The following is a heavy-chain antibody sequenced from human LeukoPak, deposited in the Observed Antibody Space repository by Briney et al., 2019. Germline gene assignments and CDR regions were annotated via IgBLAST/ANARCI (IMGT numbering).Heavy chain of an antibody. CDR2: ISGSGGST. D-gene: IGHD3-22*01. CDR1: GFTFSSYA. V-gene: IGHV3-23*01. Sequence: PGGSLRLSCAASGFTFSSYAMSWVRQAPGKGLEWVSAISGSGGSTYYADSVKGQFTISRDNSKNTLYLQMNSLRAEDTAVYYCAKDVGYYDSSGYADYWGQGTLVTVSS. J-gene: IGHJ4*02. CDR3: AKDVGYYDSSGYADY.